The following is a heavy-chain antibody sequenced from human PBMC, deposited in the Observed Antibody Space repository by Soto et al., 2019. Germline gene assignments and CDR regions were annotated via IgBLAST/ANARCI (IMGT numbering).Heavy chain of an antibody. CDR1: GYTFTHFY. D-gene: IGHD3-9*01. CDR2: ISPHNFNT. Sequence: LEQSGAEVKKPGDSVKVSCKASGYTFTHFYITWVRQAPGQRLEWMGAISPHNFNTNFAQKFQGRVTLTTDTSTNTAYMELRSLTSDDTAVYYCARDEGGYDILTGYYKAHHFDYWGQGVLVTVSS. CDR3: ARDEGGYDILTGYYKAHHFDY. J-gene: IGHJ4*02. V-gene: IGHV1-18*01.